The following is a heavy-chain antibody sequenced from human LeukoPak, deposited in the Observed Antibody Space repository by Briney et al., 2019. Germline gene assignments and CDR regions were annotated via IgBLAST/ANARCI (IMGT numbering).Heavy chain of an antibody. D-gene: IGHD6-13*01. J-gene: IGHJ5*02. CDR1: GFTFDDYA. Sequence: GGSLRLSCAASGFTFDDYAMHWVRQAPGKGLEWVSLISWDGGSTYYADSVKGRFTISRDNSKNTLYLQMNSLRAEDTAVYYCAKASWSSSWYTWFDPWGQGTLVTVSS. V-gene: IGHV3-43D*03. CDR2: ISWDGGST. CDR3: AKASWSSSWYTWFDP.